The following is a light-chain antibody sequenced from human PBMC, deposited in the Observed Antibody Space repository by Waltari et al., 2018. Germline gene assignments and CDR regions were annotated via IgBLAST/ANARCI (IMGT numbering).Light chain of an antibody. Sequence: EIVMAQSPASLSVSPGERAIFSCRASQSVTTNVAWYQQKPGQPPRLLIYGASTRATDIPARFSGSGSGTEFILTITSPQSEDVGVYYCHQYNDGPPFNFGQGTKLEIK. V-gene: IGKV3-15*01. CDR2: GAS. J-gene: IGKJ2*01. CDR1: QSVTTN. CDR3: HQYNDGPPFN.